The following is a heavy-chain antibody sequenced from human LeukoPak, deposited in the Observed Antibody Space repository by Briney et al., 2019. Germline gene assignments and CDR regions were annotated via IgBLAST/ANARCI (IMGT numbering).Heavy chain of an antibody. Sequence: PSETLSLTCTVSGGSISSYYWSWIRQPAGKGLEWIGRIYTSGSTNYNPSLKSRVTMSVDTSKNQFSLKLSSVTAADTAVYYCARDLAAIAAAGFDYWGQGTLVTVSS. J-gene: IGHJ4*02. D-gene: IGHD6-13*01. CDR1: GGSISSYY. CDR3: ARDLAAIAAAGFDY. V-gene: IGHV4-4*07. CDR2: IYTSGST.